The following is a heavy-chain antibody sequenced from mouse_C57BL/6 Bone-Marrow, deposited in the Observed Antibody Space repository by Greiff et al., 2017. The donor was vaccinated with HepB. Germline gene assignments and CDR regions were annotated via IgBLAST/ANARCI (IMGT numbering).Heavy chain of an antibody. J-gene: IGHJ2*01. CDR3: TRVRYATLNYFDY. CDR2: IYPGNSDT. CDR1: GYTFTSYW. D-gene: IGHD1-1*01. Sequence: EVQRVESGTVLARPGASVKMSCKTSGYTFTSYWMHWVKQRPGQGLEWIGAIYPGNSDTSYNQKFKGKAKLTAVTSASTAYMELSSLPNEDSAVYYCTRVRYATLNYFDYWGQGTTLTVSS. V-gene: IGHV1-5*01.